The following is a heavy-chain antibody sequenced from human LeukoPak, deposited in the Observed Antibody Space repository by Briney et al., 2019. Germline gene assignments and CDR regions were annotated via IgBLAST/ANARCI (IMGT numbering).Heavy chain of an antibody. Sequence: ASVKVSRKASGYTFTSYGISWVRQAPGQGLEWMGWISAYNGNTNYAQKLQGRVTMTTDTSTSTAYMELRSLRSDDTAVYYCARAREVTIFGVARVGAFDIWGQGTMVTVSS. J-gene: IGHJ3*02. V-gene: IGHV1-18*01. D-gene: IGHD3-3*01. CDR2: ISAYNGNT. CDR3: ARAREVTIFGVARVGAFDI. CDR1: GYTFTSYG.